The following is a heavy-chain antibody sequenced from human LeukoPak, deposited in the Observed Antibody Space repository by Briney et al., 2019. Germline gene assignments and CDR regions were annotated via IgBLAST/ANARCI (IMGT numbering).Heavy chain of an antibody. D-gene: IGHD3-22*01. CDR3: VLGGYDSPYLGFDY. Sequence: GGSLRLSCAASGFIFSSFSMNWVRQAPGKGLEWVSYISSSFSNIYYTDSVKGRFTISRDNAKNSLYLQMNSLRAEDTAVYYCVLGGYDSPYLGFDYWGQGTLVTVSS. CDR2: ISSSFSNI. V-gene: IGHV3-48*04. CDR1: GFIFSSFS. J-gene: IGHJ4*02.